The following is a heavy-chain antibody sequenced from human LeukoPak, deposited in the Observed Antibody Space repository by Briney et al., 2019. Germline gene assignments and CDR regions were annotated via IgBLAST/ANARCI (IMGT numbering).Heavy chain of an antibody. Sequence: SETLSLTCTVSGDSISSSTYYWAWIRQPPGKGLEWIVSIYHSGSTYYNSSLRSRVTISVDTSKNQFSLELSSVTAADTAVYYCATLPYHYYGSGIPFNYWGQGTLVTVSS. D-gene: IGHD3-10*01. CDR3: ATLPYHYYGSGIPFNY. CDR1: GDSISSSTYY. J-gene: IGHJ4*02. CDR2: IYHSGST. V-gene: IGHV4-39*01.